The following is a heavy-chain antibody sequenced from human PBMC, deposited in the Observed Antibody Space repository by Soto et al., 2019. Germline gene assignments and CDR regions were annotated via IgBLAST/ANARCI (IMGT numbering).Heavy chain of an antibody. V-gene: IGHV4-59*01. J-gene: IGHJ4*02. CDR3: ARVIGGWYEHDY. D-gene: IGHD6-19*01. Sequence: SETLSLTCTVSGGSISSYFWSWIRQPPGKGLEWIGYIYYSGSTKYNPSVKSRVTMSVDTSKNQFSLKLSSVTAADTAVYYCARVIGGWYEHDYWGQGTLVTVS. CDR1: GGSISSYF. CDR2: IYYSGST.